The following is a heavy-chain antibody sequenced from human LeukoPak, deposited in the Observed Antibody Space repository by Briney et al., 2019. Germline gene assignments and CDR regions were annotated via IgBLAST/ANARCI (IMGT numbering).Heavy chain of an antibody. CDR3: ARVSSEYTFDY. D-gene: IGHD1-1*01. CDR2: IYYSGIP. Sequence: SETLSLTCAVSGGSISSSNWWSWVRQPPGKGLEWIGYIYYSGIPYYNPSLKSPLTISVDTSKNQFSLKLSSVTAADTAIYYCARVSSEYTFDYWGQGTLVTVSS. J-gene: IGHJ4*02. CDR1: GGSISSSNW. V-gene: IGHV4-30-4*01.